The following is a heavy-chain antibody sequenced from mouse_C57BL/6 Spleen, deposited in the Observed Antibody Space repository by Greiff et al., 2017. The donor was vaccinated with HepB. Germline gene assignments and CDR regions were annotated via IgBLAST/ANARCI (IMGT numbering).Heavy chain of an antibody. CDR3: ARGDYDVGY. CDR1: GYTFTSYW. D-gene: IGHD2-4*01. Sequence: VQLQQPGAELVMPGASVKLSCKASGYTFTSYWMHWVKQRPGQGLEWIGEIDPSDSYTNYNQKFKGKSTLTVDKSSSTAYMQLSSLTSEDSAVYYCARGDYDVGYWGQGTTLTVSS. CDR2: IDPSDSYT. V-gene: IGHV1-69*01. J-gene: IGHJ2*01.